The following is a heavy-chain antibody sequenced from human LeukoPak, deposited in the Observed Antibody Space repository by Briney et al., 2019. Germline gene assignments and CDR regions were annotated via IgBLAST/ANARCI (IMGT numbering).Heavy chain of an antibody. CDR2: INPNSGGT. V-gene: IGHV1-2*02. CDR3: ARGLGAAVAGMSH. Sequence: GASVKVSCKASGYTFTGYYMHWVRQAPGQGLEWMGWINPNSGGTNYAQKFQGRVTMTRDTSISTAYMELSRLRSDDTAVYYCARGLGAAVAGMSHWGQGTLVTVSS. D-gene: IGHD6-19*01. CDR1: GYTFTGYY. J-gene: IGHJ4*02.